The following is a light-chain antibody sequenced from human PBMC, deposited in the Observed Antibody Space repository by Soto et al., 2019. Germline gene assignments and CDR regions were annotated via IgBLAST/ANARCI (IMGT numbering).Light chain of an antibody. J-gene: IGLJ2*01. CDR1: SSNIGAGYD. V-gene: IGLV1-40*01. CDR2: GNS. CDR3: QSYDSSLSEE. Sequence: QSVLTQPPSVSGAPGQRVTISCTGSSSNIGAGYDVHWYQQLPGTAPKLLIYGNSNRPSGVPDRFSGSKSGTSASLAITGLQAEDEADYYCQSYDSSLSEEFGGGTKVTVL.